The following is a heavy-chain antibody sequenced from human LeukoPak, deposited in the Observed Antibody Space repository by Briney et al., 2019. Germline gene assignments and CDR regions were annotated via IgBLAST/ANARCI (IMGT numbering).Heavy chain of an antibody. CDR3: ARGQWPSFFDP. CDR2: INHSGST. J-gene: IGHJ5*02. Sequence: SETLSLTCAVYGGSFSGYYWSWIRQPPGKGLEWIGEINHSGSTNYNPSLKSRVTISVDTSKNQFSLKLSSVTAADTAVYYCARGQWPSFFDPWGQGTLVTVSS. D-gene: IGHD6-19*01. V-gene: IGHV4-34*01. CDR1: GGSFSGYY.